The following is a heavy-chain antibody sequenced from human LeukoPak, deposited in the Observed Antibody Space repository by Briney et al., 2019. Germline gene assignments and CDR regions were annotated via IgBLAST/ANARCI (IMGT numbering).Heavy chain of an antibody. V-gene: IGHV3-23*01. CDR3: AKGRDYYYYYMDV. CDR2: ISGSGGST. CDR1: GFTFSSYG. Sequence: GGTLRLSCAASGFTFSSYGMSWVRQAPGKGLEWVSAISGSGGSTYYADSVKGRFTISRDNSKNTLYLQMNSLRAEDTAVYYCAKGRDYYYYYMDVWGKGTTVTTSS. J-gene: IGHJ6*03.